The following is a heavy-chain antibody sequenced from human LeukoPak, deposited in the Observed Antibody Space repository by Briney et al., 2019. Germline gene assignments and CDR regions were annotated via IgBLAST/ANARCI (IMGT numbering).Heavy chain of an antibody. D-gene: IGHD1-20*01. CDR2: IYTSGST. J-gene: IGHJ4*02. CDR3: ARGDNWNSFDY. CDR1: GGSISSSSYY. V-gene: IGHV4-61*02. Sequence: SETLSLTCTVSGGSISSSSYYWSWIRQPAGKGLEWIGRIYTSGSTNYNPSLKSRVTMSVDTSKNQFSLKLSSVTAADTAVYYCARGDNWNSFDYWGQGTLVTVSS.